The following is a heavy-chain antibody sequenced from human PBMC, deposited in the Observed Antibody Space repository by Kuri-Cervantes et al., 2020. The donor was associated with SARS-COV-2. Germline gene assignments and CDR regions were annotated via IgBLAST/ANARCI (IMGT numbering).Heavy chain of an antibody. CDR1: GFTFSSYE. CDR3: AREQWLELDAFDI. Sequence: GESLKISCAASGFTFSSYEMNWVRQAPGKGLEWVANIKKDGSEKYYVDSVKGRFTISRDNAKNSLYLQMNSLRAEDTAVYYCAREQWLELDAFDIWGQGTMVTVSS. V-gene: IGHV3-7*01. J-gene: IGHJ3*02. D-gene: IGHD6-19*01. CDR2: IKKDGSEK.